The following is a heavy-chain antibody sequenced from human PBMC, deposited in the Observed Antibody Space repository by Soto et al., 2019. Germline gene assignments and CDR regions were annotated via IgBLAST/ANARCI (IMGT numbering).Heavy chain of an antibody. Sequence: SETLSLTCTDSGGSISSSSYYWGWIRQPPGKGLEWIGSIYYSGSTYYNPSLKSRVTISVDTSKNQLSLRLSSVTAADTAVYYCARGSSEHYYYYYYMDVWGKGTTVTVSS. CDR1: GGSISSSSYY. J-gene: IGHJ6*03. CDR3: ARGSSEHYYYYYYMDV. D-gene: IGHD6-6*01. CDR2: IYYSGST. V-gene: IGHV4-39*01.